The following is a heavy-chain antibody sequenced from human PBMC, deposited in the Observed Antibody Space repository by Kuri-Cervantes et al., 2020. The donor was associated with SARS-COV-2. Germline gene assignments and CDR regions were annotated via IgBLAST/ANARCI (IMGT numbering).Heavy chain of an antibody. CDR2: ISGSGGNT. J-gene: IGHJ4*02. Sequence: GESLKISCAASGFTFSRYAMSWVRQAPGRGLHWVSAISGSGGNTYYADSVKGHFTISRDNSKNTLYLQMDSLRAEDTAVYYCAKDRGEQWPIYYFDYWGQGALVTVSS. D-gene: IGHD3-10*01. V-gene: IGHV3-23*01. CDR1: GFTFSRYA. CDR3: AKDRGEQWPIYYFDY.